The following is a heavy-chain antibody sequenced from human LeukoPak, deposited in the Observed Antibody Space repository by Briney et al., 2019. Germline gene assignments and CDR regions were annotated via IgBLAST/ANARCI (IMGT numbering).Heavy chain of an antibody. CDR2: ISGSGGST. Sequence: PPGGSLRLSCAASGFTFSSYGMSWVRQAPGKGLEWVSAISGSGGSTYYADSVKGRFTISRDNSKNTLYLQMNSLRAEDTAVYYCAKDIVVVVAAPYYFDYWGQGTLVTVPS. V-gene: IGHV3-23*01. CDR3: AKDIVVVVAAPYYFDY. D-gene: IGHD2-15*01. J-gene: IGHJ4*02. CDR1: GFTFSSYG.